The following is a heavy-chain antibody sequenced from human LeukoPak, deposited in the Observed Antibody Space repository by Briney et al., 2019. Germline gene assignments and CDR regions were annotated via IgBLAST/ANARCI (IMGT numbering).Heavy chain of an antibody. V-gene: IGHV3-30*18. J-gene: IGHJ4*02. CDR2: ISYDGSNK. CDR1: GFTFSSYG. Sequence: GGSLRLSCAASGFTFSSYGMHWVRQAPGKGLEWVAVISYDGSNKYYADSVKGRFTISRDNSKNTLYLQMNSLRAEDTAVYYCAKASMYFDYWGQGTLVTVSS. CDR3: AKASMYFDY.